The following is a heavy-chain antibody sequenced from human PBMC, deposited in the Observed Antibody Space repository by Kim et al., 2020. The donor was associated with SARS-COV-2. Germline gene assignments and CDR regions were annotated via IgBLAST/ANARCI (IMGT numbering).Heavy chain of an antibody. CDR2: ISYDGSNK. J-gene: IGHJ6*01. V-gene: IGHV3-30*04. CDR3: AREAAGRGSGSEYYYYY. Sequence: GGSLRLSCAASGFTFSSYAMHWVRQAPGKGLEWVAVISYDGSNKYYADSVKGRFTISRDNSKNTLYLQMNSLRAEDTAVYYCAREAAGRGSGSEYYYYY. CDR1: GFTFSSYA. D-gene: IGHD3-10*01.